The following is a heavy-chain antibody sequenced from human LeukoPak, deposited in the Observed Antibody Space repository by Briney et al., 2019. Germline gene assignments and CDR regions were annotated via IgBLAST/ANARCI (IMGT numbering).Heavy chain of an antibody. V-gene: IGHV3-23*01. D-gene: IGHD3-9*01. Sequence: PGGSLRLSCAASGFTFSSYGMSWARQAPGKGLERVSAISGSGGSTYYADSVKGRFTISRDNSKNTLYLQMNSLRAEDTAVYYCAKDLGRYYDISTGYYSGSFDYWGQGTLVTVSS. CDR1: GFTFSSYG. CDR3: AKDLGRYYDISTGYYSGSFDY. CDR2: ISGSGGST. J-gene: IGHJ4*02.